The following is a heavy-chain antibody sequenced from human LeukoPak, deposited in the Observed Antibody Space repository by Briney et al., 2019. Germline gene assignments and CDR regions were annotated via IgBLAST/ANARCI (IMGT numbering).Heavy chain of an antibody. CDR2: MNPNSGRR. J-gene: IGHJ4*02. V-gene: IGHV1-8*01. Sequence: ASVKVSCKASGYIFSNYDINWVRQAPGHGLERMGWMNPNSGRRVYAQKFQGRVTMTRNSSINTAYMEPTSLRSDDRAVYYCARGLRSDYWGQGTLVTVSS. CDR1: GYIFSNYD. D-gene: IGHD3-16*02. CDR3: ARGLRSDY.